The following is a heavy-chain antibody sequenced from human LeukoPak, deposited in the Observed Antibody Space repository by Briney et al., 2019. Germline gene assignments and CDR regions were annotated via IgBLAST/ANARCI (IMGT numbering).Heavy chain of an antibody. CDR3: ARDFIAPDYYDSSGYYPVGWFDP. Sequence: ASVKVSCKASGGTFSSYAISWVRQAPGQGLEWMGGIIPIFGTANYAQKFQGRVTITADKSTSTAYMELSSLRSEDTAVYYCARDFIAPDYYDSSGYYPVGWFDPRGQGTLVTVSS. V-gene: IGHV1-69*06. CDR2: IIPIFGTA. CDR1: GGTFSSYA. J-gene: IGHJ5*02. D-gene: IGHD3-22*01.